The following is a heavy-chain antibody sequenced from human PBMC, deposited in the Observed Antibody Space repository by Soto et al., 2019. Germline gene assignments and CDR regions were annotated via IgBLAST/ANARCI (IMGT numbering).Heavy chain of an antibody. Sequence: QVQLVESGGGVVQPGRSLRVSCAASGFTFNIYAMHWVRQAPGKGLEWVAVISNEGSNKYYADSVKGRFTISRDNSKNTLYLQMNSLRAEDTAVYYCAKDLTVNPDYNYGLDVWGQGTTVTVSS. CDR2: ISNEGSNK. J-gene: IGHJ6*02. CDR1: GFTFNIYA. CDR3: AKDLTVNPDYNYGLDV. V-gene: IGHV3-30*18. D-gene: IGHD4-4*01.